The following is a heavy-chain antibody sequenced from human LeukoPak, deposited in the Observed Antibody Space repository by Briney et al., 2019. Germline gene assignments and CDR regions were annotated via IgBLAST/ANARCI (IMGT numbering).Heavy chain of an antibody. J-gene: IGHJ3*02. CDR3: ARDCGGGSCYGPYDAFDI. CDR2: ISSSGSTI. V-gene: IGHV3-48*03. Sequence: GGSLRLSCAASGFTFSSYEMNWVRQAPGQGLEWVSYISSSGSTIYYADSVKGRFTISRDNAKNSLYLQMNSLRAEDTAVYYCARDCGGGSCYGPYDAFDIWGQGTMVTVSS. D-gene: IGHD2-15*01. CDR1: GFTFSSYE.